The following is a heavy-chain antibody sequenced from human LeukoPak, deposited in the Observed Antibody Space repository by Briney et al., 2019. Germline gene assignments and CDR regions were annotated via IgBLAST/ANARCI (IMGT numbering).Heavy chain of an antibody. CDR3: ARDLGWGSGSYFGYYYYGMDV. D-gene: IGHD1-26*01. CDR1: GFTFSSYA. CDR2: ISYDGSNK. Sequence: TGGSLRLSCAASGFTFSSYAMHWVRQAPGKGLEWVAVISYDGSNKYYADSVKGRFTISRDNSKNTLYLQMNSLRAEDTAVYYCARDLGWGSGSYFGYYYYGMDVWGQGTTVTVSS. J-gene: IGHJ6*02. V-gene: IGHV3-30*04.